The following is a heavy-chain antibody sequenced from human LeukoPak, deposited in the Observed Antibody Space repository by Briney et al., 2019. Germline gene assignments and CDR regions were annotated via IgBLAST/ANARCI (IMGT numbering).Heavy chain of an antibody. CDR3: VRDGNIAVAGLYYYYGMDV. J-gene: IGHJ6*02. V-gene: IGHV3-33*01. CDR2: IWYDGSNK. Sequence: GRSLRLSCAASGFTFSSYGMHWVRQAPGKGLEWVAVIWYDGSNKYYADSVKGRFTISRDNSKNTLYLQMNSLRAEDTAVYYCVRDGNIAVAGLYYYYGMDVWGQGTTVTVSS. CDR1: GFTFSSYG. D-gene: IGHD6-19*01.